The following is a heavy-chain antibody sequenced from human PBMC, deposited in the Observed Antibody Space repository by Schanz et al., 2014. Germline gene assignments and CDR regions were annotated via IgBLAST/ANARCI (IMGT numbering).Heavy chain of an antibody. D-gene: IGHD3-10*01. Sequence: QGQLVQSGPEVKEPGASVKVSCEASRYTFNTYGLNWVRQAPGQGLEWMGWISAYNGHTDYAQKLQGRVTLTTDTSTSTACMELRNLRSDDTAVYYCARAKRFGDMDVWGQGTTVTVSS. J-gene: IGHJ6*02. CDR3: ARAKRFGDMDV. CDR2: ISAYNGHT. V-gene: IGHV1-18*01. CDR1: RYTFNTYG.